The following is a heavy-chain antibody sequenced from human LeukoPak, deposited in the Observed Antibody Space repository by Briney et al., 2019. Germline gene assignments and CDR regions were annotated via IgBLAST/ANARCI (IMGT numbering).Heavy chain of an antibody. J-gene: IGHJ4*02. CDR1: GYTFTGYY. D-gene: IGHD6-13*01. V-gene: IGHV1-2*06. CDR3: ARDDAGYSNSWDK. CDR2: INPNSGGT. Sequence: GASVKVSCKASGYTFTGYYMHWVRQAPGQGLEWMGRINPNSGGTNYAQKFQGRVTMIRDTSISTAYMELSRLRSDDTAVYYCARDDAGYSNSWDKWGQGTLVTVSS.